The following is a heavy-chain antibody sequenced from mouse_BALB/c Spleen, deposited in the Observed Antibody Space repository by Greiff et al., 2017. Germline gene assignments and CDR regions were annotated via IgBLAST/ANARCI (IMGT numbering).Heavy chain of an antibody. Sequence: VQLQQSGPELVKPGASVKISCKASGYSFTGYFMNWVMQSHGKSLEWIGRINPYNGDTFYNQKFKGKATLTVDKSSSTAHMELRSLASEDSAVYYCARSYYDYDEGYAMDDWGQGTSGTVSS. V-gene: IGHV1-20*02. CDR2: INPYNGDT. CDR3: ARSYYDYDEGYAMDD. CDR1: GYSFTGYF. D-gene: IGHD2-4*01. J-gene: IGHJ4*01.